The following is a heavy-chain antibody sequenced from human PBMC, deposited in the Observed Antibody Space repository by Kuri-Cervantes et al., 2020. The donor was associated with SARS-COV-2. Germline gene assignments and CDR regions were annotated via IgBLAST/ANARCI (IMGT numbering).Heavy chain of an antibody. CDR3: ARAFMVRGVNGPGY. CDR1: GFNFSRTD. D-gene: IGHD3-10*01. J-gene: IGHJ4*02. V-gene: IGHV3-30*03. CDR2: ISHDGKNK. Sequence: GESLKISCAASGFNFSRTDMHWVRQAPGKGLEWVAVISHDGKNKKCIASGKGRFTISRDNSQNTLYLHMKSLRSEDTAVYYCARAFMVRGVNGPGYWGQGTLVTVSS.